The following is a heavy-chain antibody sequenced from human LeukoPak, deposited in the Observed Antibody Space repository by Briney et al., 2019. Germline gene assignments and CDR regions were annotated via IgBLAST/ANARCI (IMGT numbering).Heavy chain of an antibody. D-gene: IGHD4-17*01. CDR1: GFTFDDYA. CDR3: AKDTKADYGDSDAFDI. J-gene: IGHJ3*02. CDR2: ISWNSGSI. Sequence: PGRSLRLSCAASGFTFDDYAMHWVRHAPGKGLEWVSGISWNSGSIGYADSVKGRFTISRDNAKNSLYLQMNSLRAEDTALYYCAKDTKADYGDSDAFDIWGQGTMVTVSS. V-gene: IGHV3-9*01.